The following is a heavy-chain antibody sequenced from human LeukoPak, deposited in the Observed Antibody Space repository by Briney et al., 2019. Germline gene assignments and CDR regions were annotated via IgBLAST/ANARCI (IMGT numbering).Heavy chain of an antibody. CDR1: GGSISSGSYY. CDR2: IYTSGST. J-gene: IGHJ3*02. CDR3: AKSYGYGLVDI. D-gene: IGHD5-18*01. V-gene: IGHV4-61*02. Sequence: SETLSLTCTVSGGSISSGSYYWNWIRQPAGRGLEWIGRIYTSGSTNYNPSLKSRVTISLDTSRNQFSLKLNSVTAADTAVYYCAKSYGYGLVDIWGQGTMVTVSS.